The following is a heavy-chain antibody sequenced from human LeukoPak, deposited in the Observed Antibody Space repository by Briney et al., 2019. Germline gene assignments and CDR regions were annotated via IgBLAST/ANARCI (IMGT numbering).Heavy chain of an antibody. D-gene: IGHD3-3*01. CDR2: ISSSSSYI. Sequence: GGSLRLSCAASRFTFSSYSMNWVRQAPGKGLEWVSSISSSSSYIYYADSVKGRFTISRDNAKNSLYLQMNSLRAEDTAVYYCARVRSVLIDYWGQGTLVTVSS. CDR1: RFTFSSYS. CDR3: ARVRSVLIDY. J-gene: IGHJ4*02. V-gene: IGHV3-21*01.